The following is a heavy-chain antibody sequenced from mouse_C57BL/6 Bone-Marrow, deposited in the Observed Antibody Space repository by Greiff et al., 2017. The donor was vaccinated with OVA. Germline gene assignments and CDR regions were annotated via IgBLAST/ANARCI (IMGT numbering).Heavy chain of an antibody. Sequence: QVQLQQPGAELVKPGASVKLSCKASGYTFTSYWMHWVKQRPGQGLEWIGMIHPNSGSTNYNEKFKSKAKLTVDKSSSTADMQLSSLTTGDSAVYYCASFFTARATRVVHYAMDYWGQGTSVTVSS. CDR2: IHPNSGST. CDR1: GYTFTSYW. V-gene: IGHV1-64*01. J-gene: IGHJ4*01. CDR3: ASFFTARATRVVHYAMDY. D-gene: IGHD3-1*01.